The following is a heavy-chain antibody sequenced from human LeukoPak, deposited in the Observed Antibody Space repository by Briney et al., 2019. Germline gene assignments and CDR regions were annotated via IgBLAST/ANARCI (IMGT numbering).Heavy chain of an antibody. D-gene: IGHD3-10*01. V-gene: IGHV1-2*02. J-gene: IGHJ3*02. CDR1: GYTFTGYH. Sequence: ASVKVSCKASGYTFTGYHMHWVRQAPGQGLEWMGWINPNSGGTNYAQKFQGRVTMTRDTSISTAYMELSRLRSDDTAVYYCARDGMVQGVYDAFDIWGQGTMVTVSS. CDR3: ARDGMVQGVYDAFDI. CDR2: INPNSGGT.